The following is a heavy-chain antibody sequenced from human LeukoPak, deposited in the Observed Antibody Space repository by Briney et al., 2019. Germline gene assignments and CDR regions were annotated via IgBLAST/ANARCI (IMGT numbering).Heavy chain of an antibody. CDR1: GYTFTGYY. V-gene: IGHV1-2*02. CDR2: INPNSGGT. J-gene: IGHJ3*02. Sequence: ASVKVSCKASGYTFTGYYMHWVRQAPGQGLEWMEWINPNSGGTNYAQKSQGRVTMTRDTSISTAYMELSRLRSDDTAVYYCARDLEQWLDGGDAFDIWGQGTMVTVSS. D-gene: IGHD6-19*01. CDR3: ARDLEQWLDGGDAFDI.